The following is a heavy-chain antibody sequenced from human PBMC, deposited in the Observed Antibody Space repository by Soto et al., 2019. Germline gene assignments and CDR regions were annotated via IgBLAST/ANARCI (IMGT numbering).Heavy chain of an antibody. D-gene: IGHD6-6*01. J-gene: IGHJ4*02. V-gene: IGHV3-21*01. Sequence: GGSLRLSCAASGFTFSSYSMNWVRQAPGKGLEWVSSISSSSSYIYYADSVKGRFTISRDNAKNSLYLLMNSLRAEDKAVYYCARDVEYSSSSADYWGQGTLVTVSS. CDR2: ISSSSSYI. CDR1: GFTFSSYS. CDR3: ARDVEYSSSSADY.